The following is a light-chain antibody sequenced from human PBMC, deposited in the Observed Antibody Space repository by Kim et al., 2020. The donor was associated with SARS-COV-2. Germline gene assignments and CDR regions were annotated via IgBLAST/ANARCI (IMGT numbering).Light chain of an antibody. CDR1: SSDVGGYDY. J-gene: IGLJ1*01. CDR3: TSYTSSGSLYV. CDR2: DVT. Sequence: QSITISCTGTSSDVGGYDYVSWYQQHPGKAPKLMIFDVTNRPSGVSNRVSGSKSGNTASLTISGLQAEDEADYFCTSYTSSGSLYVFGTGTKVTVL. V-gene: IGLV2-14*04.